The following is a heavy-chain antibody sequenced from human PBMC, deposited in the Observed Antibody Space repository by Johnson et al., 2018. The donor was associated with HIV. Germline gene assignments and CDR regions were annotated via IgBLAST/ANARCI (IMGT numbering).Heavy chain of an antibody. D-gene: IGHD5-12*01. J-gene: IGHJ3*02. CDR3: AKRYDLGFGAWDAFDI. CDR2: IWYDGSNK. Sequence: QVQLMESGGGVVQPGRSLRLSCAASGFTFSSYGMHWVRQAPGKGLEWVAVIWYDGSNKYYADSVKGRFTISRDNSKNTLYLQVSSLRAEDTAVYYCAKRYDLGFGAWDAFDIWGQGTMVTVSS. V-gene: IGHV3-33*06. CDR1: GFTFSSYG.